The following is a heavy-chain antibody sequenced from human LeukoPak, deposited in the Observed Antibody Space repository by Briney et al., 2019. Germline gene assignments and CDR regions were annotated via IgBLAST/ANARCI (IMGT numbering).Heavy chain of an antibody. Sequence: SETLSLTCTVSRGSISNYYWGWIRQPPGEGLEWIGFFSYSGSTNYNPSLKSRVTISVDTSKNQFSLKLTSVTAADTAVYYCARDGPGDVGFDYWGQGTLVTVSS. CDR2: FSYSGST. D-gene: IGHD7-27*01. J-gene: IGHJ4*02. V-gene: IGHV4-59*01. CDR1: RGSISNYY. CDR3: ARDGPGDVGFDY.